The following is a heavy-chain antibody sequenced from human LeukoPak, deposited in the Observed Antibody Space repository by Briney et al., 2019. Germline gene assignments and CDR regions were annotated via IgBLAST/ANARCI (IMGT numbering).Heavy chain of an antibody. CDR2: IYSGGST. Sequence: GGSLRLSCAASGFTVSSNYMSWVRQAPGKGLEWVSVIYSGGSTYYADSVKGGFTISRDNSKNTLYLQMNSLRAEDTAVYYCARGWPSYILTGYLLDYWGQGTLVTVSS. J-gene: IGHJ4*02. D-gene: IGHD3-9*01. CDR3: ARGWPSYILTGYLLDY. CDR1: GFTVSSNY. V-gene: IGHV3-66*01.